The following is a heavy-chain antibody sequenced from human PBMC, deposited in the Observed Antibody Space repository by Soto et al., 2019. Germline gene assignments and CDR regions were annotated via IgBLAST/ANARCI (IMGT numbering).Heavy chain of an antibody. CDR2: IHPSGDT. J-gene: IGHJ1*01. Sequence: ASVKVSCKASGYKFTAYFIHWVRQAPGQGHEWMGMIHPSGDTGYGQKFRGRVTMTIDTSTTTAYMELRNLTSEDTAIYFSVRGYCTTTPCSGDFQHWGQGTLVTVSS. CDR1: GYKFTAYF. D-gene: IGHD2-8*01. V-gene: IGHV1-46*01. CDR3: VRGYCTTTPCSGDFQH.